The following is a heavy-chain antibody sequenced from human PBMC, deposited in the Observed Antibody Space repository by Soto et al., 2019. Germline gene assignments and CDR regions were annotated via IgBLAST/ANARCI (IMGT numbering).Heavy chain of an antibody. CDR1: GGSISSGGYF. Sequence: QVQLQESGPGLVKPSQTLSLTCSVSGGSISSGGYFWSWIRQHPGNGLEWIGYIYSSGRTYYNRSLSRRRIISTDASKTQFSLELSSVTAADTAVYYCARAYSTSTRAFDYWGQGTLVTVSS. J-gene: IGHJ4*02. V-gene: IGHV4-31*03. CDR2: IYSSGRT. D-gene: IGHD6-6*01. CDR3: ARAYSTSTRAFDY.